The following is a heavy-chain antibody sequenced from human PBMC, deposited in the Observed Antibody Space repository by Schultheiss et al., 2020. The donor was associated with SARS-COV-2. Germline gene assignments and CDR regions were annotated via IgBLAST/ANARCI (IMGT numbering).Heavy chain of an antibody. D-gene: IGHD4-17*01. J-gene: IGHJ5*02. CDR2: IYYSGST. CDR1: GGSISSYY. CDR3: ARGGYGLNWFDP. V-gene: IGHV4-59*12. Sequence: SETLSLTCTVSGGSISSYYWSWIRQPPGKGLEWIGYIYYSGSTNYNPSLKSRVTMSVDTSKNQFSLTVRSVTAADTAVYYCARGGYGLNWFDPWGQGTLVTVSS.